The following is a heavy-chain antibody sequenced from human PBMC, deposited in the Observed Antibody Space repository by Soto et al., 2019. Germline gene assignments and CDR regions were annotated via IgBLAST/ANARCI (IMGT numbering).Heavy chain of an antibody. J-gene: IGHJ4*02. V-gene: IGHV3-53*01. Sequence: RRLSCAASGFTVSSNYMTLVRQAPGKGLHWVSVIYSGGYAYYAGSVKGRFTTSRDNSKNTLYLQMNSLRAEDTAVYYCARGESPLDHWGLGTLVTVSS. CDR3: ARGESPLDH. CDR1: GFTVSSNY. CDR2: IYSGGYA.